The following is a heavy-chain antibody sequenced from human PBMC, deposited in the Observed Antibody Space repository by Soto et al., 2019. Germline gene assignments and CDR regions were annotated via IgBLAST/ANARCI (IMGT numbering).Heavy chain of an antibody. D-gene: IGHD3-9*01. CDR2: ISGSGGST. CDR1: GFTFSSYA. J-gene: IGHJ4*02. V-gene: IGHV3-23*01. CDR3: ATYDILIGYYKTVGGYYFDY. Sequence: PGGSLRLSCAASGFTFSSYAMSWVRQAPGKGLEWVSAISGSGGSTYYADSVKGRFTISRDNSKNTLYLQMNSLRAEDTAVYYCATYDILIGYYKTVGGYYFDYSGQGSLVTVSS.